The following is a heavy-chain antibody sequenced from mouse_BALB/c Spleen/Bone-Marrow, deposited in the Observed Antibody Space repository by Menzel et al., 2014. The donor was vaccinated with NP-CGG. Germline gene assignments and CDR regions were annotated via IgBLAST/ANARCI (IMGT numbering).Heavy chain of an antibody. D-gene: IGHD1-1*01. CDR1: GISITTGNYG. Sequence: VQLQQSGPGLVKPSQTVSLTCTVTGISITTGNYGWGWIRQFPGNKLEWIGYIYYSGTITYNPSLTSRTTITRDTSKNQFFLEMNSLTAEDTATYFCARYLGAYFDYWGQGTTLTVSS. V-gene: IGHV3-5*02. CDR2: IYYSGTI. J-gene: IGHJ2*01. CDR3: ARYLGAYFDY.